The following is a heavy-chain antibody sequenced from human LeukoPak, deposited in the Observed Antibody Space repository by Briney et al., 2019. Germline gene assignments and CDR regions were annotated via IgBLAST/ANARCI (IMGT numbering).Heavy chain of an antibody. CDR1: GFTFRSYS. Sequence: GGSLRLSCAASGFTFRSYSMNWVRRAPGKGLERGSSISSSSSYIYYADSVRGRSAISRDNAKNSLYLQMNSLRAEDTAVYYCARVIGGTGDYRTNWFDPWGQGTLVTVSS. J-gene: IGHJ5*02. CDR3: ARVIGGTGDYRTNWFDP. D-gene: IGHD4-17*01. V-gene: IGHV3-21*01. CDR2: ISSSSSYI.